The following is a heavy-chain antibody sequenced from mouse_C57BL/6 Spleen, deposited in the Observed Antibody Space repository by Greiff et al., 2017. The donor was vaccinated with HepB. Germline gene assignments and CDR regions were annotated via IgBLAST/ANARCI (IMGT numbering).Heavy chain of an antibody. D-gene: IGHD2-4*01. J-gene: IGHJ4*01. CDR1: GYAFTNYL. CDR2: INPGSGGT. V-gene: IGHV1-54*01. CDR3: ARSGDYDIYAMDY. Sequence: QVHVKQSGAELVRPGTSVKVSCKASGYAFTNYLIEWVKQRPGQGLEWIGVINPGSGGTNYNEKFKGKATLTADKSSSTAYMQLSSLTSEDSAVYFCARSGDYDIYAMDYWGQGTSVTVSS.